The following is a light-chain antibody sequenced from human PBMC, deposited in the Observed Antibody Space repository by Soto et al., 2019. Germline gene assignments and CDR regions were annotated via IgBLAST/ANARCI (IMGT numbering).Light chain of an antibody. V-gene: IGLV2-8*01. J-gene: IGLJ3*02. CDR3: SSYAASTNWV. CDR1: SSDVGGYNY. Sequence: QSALTQPPSASGSPGQSVTISCTGTSSDVGGYNYVSWYQQHPGKAPKLMIYDVSKRPSGVPDRFSGSKSGNTASLTVSGLQAEDEADYYCSSYAASTNWVFGGGTKVTVL. CDR2: DVS.